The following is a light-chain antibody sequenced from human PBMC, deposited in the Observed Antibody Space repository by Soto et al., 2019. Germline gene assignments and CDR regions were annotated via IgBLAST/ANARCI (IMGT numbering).Light chain of an antibody. J-gene: IGKJ3*01. CDR3: QQYTQWHT. V-gene: IGKV3-15*01. Sequence: EIVMTQPPVTLSVSPGERATLSCRASQSLGGNLAWYQQKPGQGPRLLIFGASTRATGVPARFSGSGSGTEFTLTITSLQSEDYAVYYCQQYTQWHTFGPGTTVDIK. CDR1: QSLGGN. CDR2: GAS.